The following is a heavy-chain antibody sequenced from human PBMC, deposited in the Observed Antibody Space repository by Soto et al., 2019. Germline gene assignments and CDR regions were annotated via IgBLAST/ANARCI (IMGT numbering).Heavy chain of an antibody. Sequence: EVHLVESVGDLVQPGGSLRLSCAASGFTFSSYEMNWVRQAPGKGLEWVSYISSGGNLIYYADSVKGRFTVSRDNAKRSVYLQMSSLRAEDTAIYYCASLLIGYWGQGTLVTVSS. CDR2: ISSGGNLI. CDR1: GFTFSSYE. J-gene: IGHJ4*02. CDR3: ASLLIGY. V-gene: IGHV3-48*03.